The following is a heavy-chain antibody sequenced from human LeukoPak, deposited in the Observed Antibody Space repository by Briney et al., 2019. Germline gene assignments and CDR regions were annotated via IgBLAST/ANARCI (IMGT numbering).Heavy chain of an antibody. Sequence: PGRSLRLSCAASGFTFSSYGMNWVRQAPGKGLEWVAVIWYDGSNKYYGDSVKGRLTISRDNSKNTVSLQMNSLRVEDTAVYYCARLGSSWSFDYWGQGTLVTVSS. D-gene: IGHD6-13*01. CDR3: ARLGSSWSFDY. CDR2: IWYDGSNK. V-gene: IGHV3-33*01. CDR1: GFTFSSYG. J-gene: IGHJ4*02.